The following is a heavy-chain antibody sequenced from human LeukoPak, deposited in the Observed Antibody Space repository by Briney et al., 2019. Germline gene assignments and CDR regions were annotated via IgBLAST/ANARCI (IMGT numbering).Heavy chain of an antibody. CDR2: MYYSGTT. J-gene: IGHJ5*02. V-gene: IGHV4-59*02. CDR1: TVSVTSYY. CDR3: ARVPRNWFDP. Sequence: SETLSLTCTVSTVSVTSYYWTWIRQPPGKGLEYIGYMYYSGTTNYNPSLKSRVTISVDTSKNQFSLKLSSVTAADTAVYYCARVPRNWFDPWGQGTLVTVSS.